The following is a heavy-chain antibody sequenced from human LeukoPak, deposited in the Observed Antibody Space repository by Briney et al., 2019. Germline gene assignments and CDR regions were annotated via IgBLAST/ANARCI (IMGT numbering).Heavy chain of an antibody. CDR2: INQDGSTK. CDR3: ARGKGVDY. J-gene: IGHJ4*02. V-gene: IGHV3-7*01. CDR1: GFTFSSSW. Sequence: GGSLRLSCAASGFTFSSSWMSWVRQAPGKGLEWVANINQDGSTKQYGDSVKGRFTISRDNARNSLYLQMNSLRAEDTAVYYCARGKGVDYWGQGILVTVSS.